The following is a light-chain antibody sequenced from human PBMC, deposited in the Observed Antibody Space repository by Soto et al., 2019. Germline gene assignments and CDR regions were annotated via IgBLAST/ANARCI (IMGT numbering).Light chain of an antibody. CDR3: QQYDVSPIT. V-gene: IGKV3-20*01. Sequence: GERSTLSCRASQSVRSERLAWYQHKRGQAPRLVIFDASSRATGIPERFSGSGSGTDFTLTITRLEPEDFAVYFCQQYDVSPITFGLGTRLEIK. J-gene: IGKJ5*01. CDR2: DAS. CDR1: QSVRSER.